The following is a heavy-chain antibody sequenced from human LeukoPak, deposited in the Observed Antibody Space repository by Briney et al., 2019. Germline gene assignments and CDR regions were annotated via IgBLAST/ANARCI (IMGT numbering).Heavy chain of an antibody. CDR3: ARAVLSGYYYYYFDY. CDR2: IITIFGTA. D-gene: IGHD3-22*01. V-gene: IGHV1-69*06. CDR1: GGTFSSYA. J-gene: IGHJ4*02. Sequence: ASVKVSCKASGGTFSSYAISWVRQAPGQGLEWMGGIITIFGTANYAQKFQGRVTITADKSTSTAYMELSSLRSEDTAVYYCARAVLSGYYYYYFDYWGQGTLVTVSS.